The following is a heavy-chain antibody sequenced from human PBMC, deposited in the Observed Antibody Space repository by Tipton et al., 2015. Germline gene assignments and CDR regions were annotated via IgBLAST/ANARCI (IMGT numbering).Heavy chain of an antibody. CDR3: ARLRWSFYGMDV. Sequence: TLSLTCTVSGGSISSYYWSWIRQPPGKGLEWIGYIYYSGSTNYNPSLKSRVTISVDTSKNQFSLKMSSVTAADTAVYYCARLRWSFYGMDVWGQGTTVTVSS. V-gene: IGHV4-59*08. CDR1: GGSISSYY. J-gene: IGHJ6*02. D-gene: IGHD4-23*01. CDR2: IYYSGST.